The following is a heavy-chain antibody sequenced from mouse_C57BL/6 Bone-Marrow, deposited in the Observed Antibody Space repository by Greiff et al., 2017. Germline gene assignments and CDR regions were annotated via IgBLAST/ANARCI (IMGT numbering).Heavy chain of an antibody. D-gene: IGHD2-4*01. CDR3: ADYDSYYAMDY. V-gene: IGHV1-64*01. CDR1: GYTFTSYW. CDR2: IHPNSGST. Sequence: VQLQQPGAELVKPGASVKLSCKASGYTFTSYWMHWVKQRPGQGLEWIGMIHPNSGSTNYNEKFKSKDTLTVDKSSSTAYMQLSSLTSEDSAVYYCADYDSYYAMDYWGKGTSVTVSS. J-gene: IGHJ4*01.